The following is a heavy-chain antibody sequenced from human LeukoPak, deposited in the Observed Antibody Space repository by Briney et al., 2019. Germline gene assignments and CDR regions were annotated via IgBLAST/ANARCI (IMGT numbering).Heavy chain of an antibody. CDR3: AKGGPSWGSYFHY. Sequence: GGSLRLSCAASGFTFSIYTMNWVRQAPGKGLEWVSAITGSGGSTHYADSVKGRFTISRDNSKNTLYLQINSLRAEDTAVYYCAKGGPSWGSYFHYWGQGTLVTVSS. J-gene: IGHJ4*02. CDR1: GFTFSIYT. V-gene: IGHV3-23*01. CDR2: ITGSGGST. D-gene: IGHD3-16*01.